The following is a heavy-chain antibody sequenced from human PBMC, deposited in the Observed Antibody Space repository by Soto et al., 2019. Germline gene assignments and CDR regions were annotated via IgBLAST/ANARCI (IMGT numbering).Heavy chain of an antibody. CDR2: IWYDGSNK. J-gene: IGHJ6*02. CDR3: ARDRIVGTTKIYYGMDV. V-gene: IGHV3-33*01. D-gene: IGHD1-26*01. Sequence: QVQLVESGGGVVQPGRSLRLSCAASGFTFSSYGMHWVRQAPGKGLEWVAVIWYDGSNKYYADSVKGRFTISRDNSKNTLSLQMSSLRVEDTAVYYCARDRIVGTTKIYYGMDVWGQGTTVTVSS. CDR1: GFTFSSYG.